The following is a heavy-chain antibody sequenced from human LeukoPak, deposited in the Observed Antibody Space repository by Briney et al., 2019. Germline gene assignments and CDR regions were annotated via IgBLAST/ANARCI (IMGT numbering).Heavy chain of an antibody. V-gene: IGHV1-18*01. CDR2: ISAYNGNT. CDR1: GYTFTIYG. D-gene: IGHD6-19*01. Sequence: ASVKVSSTASGYTFTIYGISWVRQAPGQGLEWMGWISAYNGNTNYAQKLQGRVTMTTDTSTSTAYMELRSLRSDDTAVYYCARDRSSGWYGDYWGQGTLVTVSS. CDR3: ARDRSSGWYGDY. J-gene: IGHJ4*02.